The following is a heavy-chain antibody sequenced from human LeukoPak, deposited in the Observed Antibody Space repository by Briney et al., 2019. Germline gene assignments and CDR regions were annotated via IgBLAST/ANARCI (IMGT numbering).Heavy chain of an antibody. V-gene: IGHV1-2*02. CDR3: AREYYDILTGYPPNFDY. CDR1: GYTFTDYY. Sequence: GASVKVSCKTSGYTFTDYYMHWVRQAPGQGLEWMGWINPNSGGTNSAQKFQGRVTMTRDTSISTAYMELSRLRSDDTAVYYCAREYYDILTGYPPNFDYWGQGTLVTVSS. D-gene: IGHD3-9*01. CDR2: INPNSGGT. J-gene: IGHJ4*02.